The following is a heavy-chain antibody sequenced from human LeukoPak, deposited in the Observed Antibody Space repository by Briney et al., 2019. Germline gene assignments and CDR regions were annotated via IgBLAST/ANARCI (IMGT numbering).Heavy chain of an antibody. Sequence: ASETVSCKGSGYTVTSSSMNWVRQARGQGVEGVGWINTNNGNRTNDHDFTGRIVFTLESARSREYLQMKRIKAEDTAVYYCARDHSYDSTGYLGYCGQGTLVTVSS. V-gene: IGHV7-4-1*02. CDR3: ARDHSYDSTGYLGY. J-gene: IGHJ4*02. D-gene: IGHD3-22*01. CDR1: GYTVTSSS. CDR2: INTNNGNR.